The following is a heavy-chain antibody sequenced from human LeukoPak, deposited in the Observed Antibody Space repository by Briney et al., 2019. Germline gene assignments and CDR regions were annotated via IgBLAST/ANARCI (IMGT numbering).Heavy chain of an antibody. CDR2: IYSGGST. CDR1: GFTVSSNY. J-gene: IGHJ4*02. Sequence: GGSLRLSCAASGFTVSSNYMSWVRQAPGKGLEWVSVIYSGGSTHYADSVKGRFTISRDNSKNTLYLQMNSLRAEDTAVYYCASLEGGYSYAFWYWGQGTLVTVSS. CDR3: ASLEGGYSYAFWY. V-gene: IGHV3-53*01. D-gene: IGHD5-18*01.